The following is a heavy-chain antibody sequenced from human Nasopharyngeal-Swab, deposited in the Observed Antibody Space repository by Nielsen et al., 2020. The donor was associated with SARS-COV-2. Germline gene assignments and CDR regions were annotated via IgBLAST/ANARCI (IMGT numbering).Heavy chain of an antibody. CDR1: GFTFNSYS. J-gene: IGHJ6*03. D-gene: IGHD3-10*01. V-gene: IGHV3-53*01. CDR2: IHSGGST. CDR3: ARGLVWFGEYNFMDV. Sequence: GGSLRLSCAASGFTFNSYSMNWIRQAPGKGLEWVSVIHSGGSTYYADSVKGRFTISRDNSKNTLYLQMNSLTAEDTAVFYCARGLVWFGEYNFMDVWGKGTTVTASS.